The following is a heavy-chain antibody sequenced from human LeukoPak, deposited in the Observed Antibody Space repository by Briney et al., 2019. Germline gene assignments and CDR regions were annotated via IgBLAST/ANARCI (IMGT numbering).Heavy chain of an antibody. CDR2: IYYSGST. CDR3: ARNYGGTRLGYFDL. CDR1: GGFISSYY. D-gene: IGHD4-17*01. Sequence: SETLSLTCTVSGGFISSYYWSWIRQPPGKGLEWIGYIYYSGSTNYNPSLKSRVTISVDTSKNQFSPKLSSVTAADTAEYYCARNYGGTRLGYFDLWGRGTLVTVSS. J-gene: IGHJ2*01. V-gene: IGHV4-59*01.